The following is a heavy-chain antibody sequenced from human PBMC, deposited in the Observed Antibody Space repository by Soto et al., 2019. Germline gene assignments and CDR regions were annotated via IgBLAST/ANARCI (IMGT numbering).Heavy chain of an antibody. Sequence: QVQLQESGPGLVKPSETLSLTCSASGGSISSYYWSWIRQPPGKGLEWIGYIYYSGSTNYNPSLKSRVTISVDTSKNQFSLKLSSVTAADTAVYYCARLTRGSANYNYYYYMDVWGKGTTVTVSS. D-gene: IGHD3-10*01. J-gene: IGHJ6*03. CDR1: GGSISSYY. V-gene: IGHV4-59*01. CDR2: IYYSGST. CDR3: ARLTRGSANYNYYYYMDV.